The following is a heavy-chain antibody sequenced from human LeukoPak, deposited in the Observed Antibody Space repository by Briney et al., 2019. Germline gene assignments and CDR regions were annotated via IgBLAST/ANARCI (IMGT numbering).Heavy chain of an antibody. V-gene: IGHV3-23*01. CDR1: GFTFGSFA. D-gene: IGHD3-10*01. Sequence: PGGSLRLSCAASGFTFGSFAMSWVRQAPGKGPEWVSGISGSGDATFYADSVKGRFTISRDNSKGTLSLQMNSLRAEDTAVYYCARERESHSRSCFFQRWSQGSVLTVS. J-gene: IGHJ1*01. CDR2: ISGSGDAT. CDR3: ARERESHSRSCFFQR.